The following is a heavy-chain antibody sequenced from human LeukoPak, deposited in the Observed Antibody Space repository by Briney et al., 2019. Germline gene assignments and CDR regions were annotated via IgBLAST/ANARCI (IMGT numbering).Heavy chain of an antibody. V-gene: IGHV3-21*01. Sequence: KTGGSLRLSCAASGFTFSSYSMNWVRQAPGKGLEWVSSISSSSSYIYYADSVKGRFTISRDNAKNSLYLQMNSLRAEDTAVYYCARRGSYGGNAFDIWGQGTMVTVSS. J-gene: IGHJ3*02. CDR3: ARRGSYGGNAFDI. D-gene: IGHD1-26*01. CDR2: ISSSSSYI. CDR1: GFTFSSYS.